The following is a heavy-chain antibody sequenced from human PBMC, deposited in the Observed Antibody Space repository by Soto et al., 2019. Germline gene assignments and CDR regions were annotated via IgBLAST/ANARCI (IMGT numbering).Heavy chain of an antibody. CDR2: IYYSRST. V-gene: IGHV4-31*03. J-gene: IGHJ4*02. CDR1: GGSVSSNSYY. CDR3: ARQSGYSSGYRWDY. Sequence: QVQLQESGPGLVKPSQTLSLTCTVSGGSVSSNSYYWSWIRQHPGKGLEWIGYIYYSRSTYYNPSTQSRVAISVDSSKNQCSLKLTSVTAADTAVYYCARQSGYSSGYRWDYWGQGTLVTVSS. D-gene: IGHD5-18*01.